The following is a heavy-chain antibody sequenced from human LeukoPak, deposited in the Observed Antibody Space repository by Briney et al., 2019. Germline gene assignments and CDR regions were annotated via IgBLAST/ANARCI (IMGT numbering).Heavy chain of an antibody. V-gene: IGHV4-59*01. Sequence: PSETLSLTCTVSGGSISSYYWSWIRQPPGKGLEWIGYIYYSGSTNYNPSLKSRVTISVDTSKNQSSLKLSSVTAADTAVYYCARVETGWFDPWGQGTLVTVSS. CDR3: ARVETGWFDP. J-gene: IGHJ5*02. CDR2: IYYSGST. CDR1: GGSISSYY.